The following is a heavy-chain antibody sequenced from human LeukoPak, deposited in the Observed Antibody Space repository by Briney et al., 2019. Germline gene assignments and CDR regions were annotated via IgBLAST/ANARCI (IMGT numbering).Heavy chain of an antibody. D-gene: IGHD3-9*01. Sequence: ASVKVSCKASGYTFTSYDINLVRQATGQGLEWMGWMNPNSGNTGYAQKFQGRVTMTRNTSISTAYMELSSLRSEDTAVYYSARARDGDIFTGYLYYYYYGMDVWGQGTTVTVSS. CDR3: ARARDGDIFTGYLYYYYYGMDV. J-gene: IGHJ6*02. CDR2: MNPNSGNT. CDR1: GYTFTSYD. V-gene: IGHV1-8*01.